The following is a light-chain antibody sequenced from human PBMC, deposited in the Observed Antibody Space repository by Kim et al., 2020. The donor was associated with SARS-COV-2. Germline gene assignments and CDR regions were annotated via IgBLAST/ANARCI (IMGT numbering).Light chain of an antibody. CDR1: QGIRND. V-gene: IGKV1-6*01. J-gene: IGKJ4*01. CDR2: ATS. CDR3: LQDYDYPVT. Sequence: AIQMTQSPSSLSASVGDRVTITCRASQGIRNDLGWYQQKPGRAPNLLIYATSTLQSWVPSRFRGSGSGTEFTLTISSLQPEDVATYYRLQDYDYPVTFCGGTKVDIK.